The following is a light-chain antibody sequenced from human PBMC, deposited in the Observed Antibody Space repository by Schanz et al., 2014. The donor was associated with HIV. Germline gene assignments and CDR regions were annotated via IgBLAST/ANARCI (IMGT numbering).Light chain of an antibody. CDR3: NSYSHRNTDV. CDR2: DVN. CDR1: SSDVGGYDF. V-gene: IGLV2-11*01. J-gene: IGLJ1*01. Sequence: QSALTQPRSVSGSPGQSVTISCTGTSSDVGGYDFVSWYRQHPGKAPKFMIYDVNKRPSGVPDRFSGSKAGNTASLTISGLQPEDEADYYCNSYSHRNTDVFGSGTKLTVL.